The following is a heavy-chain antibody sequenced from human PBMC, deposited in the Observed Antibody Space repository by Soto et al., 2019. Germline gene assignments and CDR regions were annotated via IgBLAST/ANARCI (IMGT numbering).Heavy chain of an antibody. V-gene: IGHV1-69*13. CDR2: IIPIFGTA. CDR1: GGTFSSYA. D-gene: IGHD2-2*01. J-gene: IGHJ4*02. Sequence: ASVKVSCKASGGTFSSYAISWVRQAPGQGLEWMGGIIPIFGTANYAQKFQGRVTITADESTSTAYMELSSLRSEDTAVYYCAIFLVPGAKSPKLYYSCQATLVTV. CDR3: AIFLVPGAKSPKLYY.